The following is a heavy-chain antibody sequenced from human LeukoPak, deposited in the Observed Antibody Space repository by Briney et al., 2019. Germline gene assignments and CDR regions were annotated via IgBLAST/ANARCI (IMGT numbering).Heavy chain of an antibody. Sequence: PSDTLSLTCTVWGRPINSYYLSWIRQPPGKGLEGIGYIYTSWRTNYNPPLNSRVTKPVNTSKNQFALTLSSVTAADTAVYYCARPAGAAAGAFDYWGQGTLVTVSS. J-gene: IGHJ4*02. CDR1: GRPINSYY. V-gene: IGHV4-4*09. CDR2: IYTSWRT. CDR3: ARPAGAAAGAFDY. D-gene: IGHD6-13*01.